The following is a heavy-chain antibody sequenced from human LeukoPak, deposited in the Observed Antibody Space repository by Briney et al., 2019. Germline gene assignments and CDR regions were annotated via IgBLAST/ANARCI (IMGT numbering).Heavy chain of an antibody. Sequence: GSSVKVSCKASGGTFSSYAISWVRQAPGQGLEWMGRIIPILGIANYAQKFQGRVTITADKSTSTAYMELSSLRSEDTAVYYCAREAPVYCSSTSCSHNWFDPWGQGTLVTVSS. CDR3: AREAPVYCSSTSCSHNWFDP. V-gene: IGHV1-69*04. D-gene: IGHD2-2*01. CDR2: IIPILGIA. CDR1: GGTFSSYA. J-gene: IGHJ5*02.